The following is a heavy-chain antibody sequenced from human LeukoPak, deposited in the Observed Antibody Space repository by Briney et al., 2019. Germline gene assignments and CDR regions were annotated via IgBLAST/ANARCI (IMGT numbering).Heavy chain of an antibody. CDR2: FGSAGDT. CDR1: GFPFSAYD. V-gene: IGHV3-13*01. J-gene: IGHJ2*01. Sequence: PGGSLRLSCATSGFPFSAYDMHWVRQAPGKGLEWVSAFGSAGDTYYPGAVKGRFTISRDYATDSLYLQMNSLRAGDTAVYFCVRGALPGDNWYFDLRGRGTLVTVSS. CDR3: VRGALPGDNWYFDL.